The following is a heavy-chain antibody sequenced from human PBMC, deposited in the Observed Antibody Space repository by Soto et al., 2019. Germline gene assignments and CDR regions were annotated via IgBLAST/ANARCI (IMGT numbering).Heavy chain of an antibody. CDR2: ISSSSSYI. D-gene: IGHD4-17*01. Sequence: GGSLRLSCAASGFTFSSYSMNWVRQAPGKGLEWVSSISSSSSYIYYADSVKGRFTISRDNAKNSLYLQMNSLRAEDTAVYYCARDLHYGDPQPPYWGQGTLVTVSS. CDR3: ARDLHYGDPQPPY. J-gene: IGHJ4*02. V-gene: IGHV3-21*01. CDR1: GFTFSSYS.